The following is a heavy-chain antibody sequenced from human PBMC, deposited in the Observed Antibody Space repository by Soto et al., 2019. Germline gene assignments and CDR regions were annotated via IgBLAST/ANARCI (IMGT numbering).Heavy chain of an antibody. V-gene: IGHV1-69*13. Sequence: ASVKVSCKGSVGTFSSYAISWVRQAPAQGLAWMGGIIPLFGRANNAHKFQGRVTITADEPTRKAYMELSSLRSEDTAVYYCARDRADTAMVSFRHPLSYYCFGMDVWGQGTTVTVSS. CDR2: IIPLFGRA. CDR1: VGTFSSYA. D-gene: IGHD5-18*01. CDR3: ARDRADTAMVSFRHPLSYYCFGMDV. J-gene: IGHJ6*02.